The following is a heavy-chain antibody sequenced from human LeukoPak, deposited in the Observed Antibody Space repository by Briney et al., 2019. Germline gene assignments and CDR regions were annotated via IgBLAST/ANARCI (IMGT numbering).Heavy chain of an antibody. CDR1: GGTLSTYG. J-gene: IGHJ4*02. CDR2: IIPIFDIA. Sequence: ASVKVSCKASGGTLSTYGFSWVRQAPGQGLEWMGRIIPIFDIADYAQKFRDRVTITADKSTSTAYMELRSLRSEDTAVYYCARDHREGMGATAFDYWGQGTLVTVSS. D-gene: IGHD1-26*01. V-gene: IGHV1-69*04. CDR3: ARDHREGMGATAFDY.